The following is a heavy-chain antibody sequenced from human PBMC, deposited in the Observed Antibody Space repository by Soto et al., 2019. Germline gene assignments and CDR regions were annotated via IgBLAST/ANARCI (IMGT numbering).Heavy chain of an antibody. CDR3: AATYNWNYYDAFDI. CDR2: IVVGSGNT. Sequence: ASVKVSFKASGFTFTSSAVQWVRQARGQRLEWIGWIVVGSGNTNYAQKFQERVTITRDMSTSTAYMELSSLRSEDTAVYYCAATYNWNYYDAFDIWGQGTMVTVSS. D-gene: IGHD1-7*01. V-gene: IGHV1-58*01. J-gene: IGHJ3*02. CDR1: GFTFTSSA.